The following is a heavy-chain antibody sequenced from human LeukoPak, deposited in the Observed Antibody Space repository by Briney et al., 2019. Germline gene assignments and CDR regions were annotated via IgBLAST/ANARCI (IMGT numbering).Heavy chain of an antibody. D-gene: IGHD3-10*01. CDR1: GFTFSSYG. Sequence: QPGRSLRLSCAASGFTFSSYGMHWIRQAPGKGLEWVAVISYDGSNKYYADSVKGRFTISRDNSKNTLYLQMNSLRAEDTAVYYCAKYPSALWFGDLVGGDYFDYWGQGTLVTVSS. J-gene: IGHJ4*02. V-gene: IGHV3-30*18. CDR3: AKYPSALWFGDLVGGDYFDY. CDR2: ISYDGSNK.